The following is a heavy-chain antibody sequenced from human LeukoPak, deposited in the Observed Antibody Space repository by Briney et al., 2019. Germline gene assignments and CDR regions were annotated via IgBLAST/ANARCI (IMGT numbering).Heavy chain of an antibody. CDR2: ISGSGGST. V-gene: IGHV3-23*01. CDR3: AKDRGSSSWQRHDAFDI. CDR1: GFTFSSYA. Sequence: PGGSLRLSCAASGFTFSSYAMSWVRQAPGKGLEWVSAISGSGGSTYYADSVKGRFTISRDNSKNTLYLQMNSLRAEDTAVYYCAKDRGSSSWQRHDAFDIWGQGTTVIVSS. D-gene: IGHD6-13*01. J-gene: IGHJ3*02.